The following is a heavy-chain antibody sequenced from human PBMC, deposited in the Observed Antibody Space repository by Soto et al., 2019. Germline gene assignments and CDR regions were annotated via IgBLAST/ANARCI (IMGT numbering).Heavy chain of an antibody. J-gene: IGHJ4*02. CDR2: IRSKAYGGTT. Sequence: LRLSCTASGFTFGDYAMSWFRQATGKGLEWVGFIRSKAYGGTTEYAASVKGRFTISRDDSKSIAYLQMNSLKTEDTAVYYCTKATIFGVATIDYWGQGTLVTVSS. D-gene: IGHD3-3*01. CDR1: GFTFGDYA. CDR3: TKATIFGVATIDY. V-gene: IGHV3-49*03.